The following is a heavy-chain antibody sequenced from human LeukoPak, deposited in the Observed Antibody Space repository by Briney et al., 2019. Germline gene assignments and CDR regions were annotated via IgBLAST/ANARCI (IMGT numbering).Heavy chain of an antibody. D-gene: IGHD5-24*01. CDR3: ARGGVEMATTVLAY. Sequence: GGSLRLSCAASGFTFSSYAMSWVRQAPGKGLEWVSAISGSGGSTYYADSVKGRLTISRDNAKNSLYLQMNSLRAEDTAVYYCARGGVEMATTVLAYWGQGTLVTVSS. CDR2: ISGSGGST. CDR1: GFTFSSYA. V-gene: IGHV3-23*01. J-gene: IGHJ4*02.